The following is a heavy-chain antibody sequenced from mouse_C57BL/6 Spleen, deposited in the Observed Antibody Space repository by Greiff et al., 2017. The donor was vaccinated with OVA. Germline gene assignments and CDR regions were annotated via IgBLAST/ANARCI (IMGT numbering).Heavy chain of an antibody. CDR1: GYTFTDYE. CDR2: IDPETGGT. Sequence: QVQLQQSGAELVRPGASVTLSCKASGYTFTDYEMHWVKQTPVHGLEWIGAIDPETGGTAYNQKFKGKAILTADKSSSTAYMELRSLTSEDSAVYYCTRRGEIPFYFDYWGQGTTLTVSS. J-gene: IGHJ2*01. CDR3: TRRGEIPFYFDY. V-gene: IGHV1-15*01.